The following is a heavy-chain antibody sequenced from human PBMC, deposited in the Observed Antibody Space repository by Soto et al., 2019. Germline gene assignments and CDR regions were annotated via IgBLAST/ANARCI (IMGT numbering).Heavy chain of an antibody. CDR1: GFTLSGYA. CDR2: ISSNGVGT. J-gene: IGHJ6*03. Sequence: ESGGGLAQPGGSLRLSCAASGFTLSGYAMDWVRQAPGKGLEYVSGISSNGVGTYYANAVQGRFTISRDNSKNTVYLQMGSLRPEDMAVYYCARRARPDFYYMDVWGKGTTVTVSS. CDR3: ARRARPDFYYMDV. D-gene: IGHD6-6*01. V-gene: IGHV3-64*01.